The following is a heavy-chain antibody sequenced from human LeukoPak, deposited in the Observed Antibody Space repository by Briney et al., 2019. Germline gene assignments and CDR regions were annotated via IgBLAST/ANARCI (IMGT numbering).Heavy chain of an antibody. D-gene: IGHD6-13*01. J-gene: IGHJ4*02. CDR1: GYSFTNTF. V-gene: IGHV5-51*01. Sequence: PGESLKISCKASGYSFTNTFIGWVGQMPGKGLEWMGIIYPSDSDTRYSPSFQGQVTISADKSIPTAYLQWSSLKASDTAMYYCARPIAPAGTDLGYWGQGTLVTVSS. CDR2: IYPSDSDT. CDR3: ARPIAPAGTDLGY.